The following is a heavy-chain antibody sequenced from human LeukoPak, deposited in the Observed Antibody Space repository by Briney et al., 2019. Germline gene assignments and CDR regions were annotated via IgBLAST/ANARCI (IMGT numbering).Heavy chain of an antibody. V-gene: IGHV3-7*01. J-gene: IGHJ6*03. CDR1: GFTFSNYW. Sequence: GGSLRLSCAASGFTFSNYWMTWVRQAPGKGLEWVANIRQDGSEKNYVDSVKGRFTISRDNAKNSLYLQMNSLRGEDTAVYYCARHLYYYYYMDVWGKGTTVTISS. CDR3: ARHLYYYYYMDV. CDR2: IRQDGSEK.